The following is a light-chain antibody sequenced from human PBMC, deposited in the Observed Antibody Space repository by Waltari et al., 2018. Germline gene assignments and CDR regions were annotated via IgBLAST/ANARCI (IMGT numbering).Light chain of an antibody. J-gene: IGLJ2*01. CDR1: NSNIGDNT. V-gene: IGLV1-44*01. CDR3: AAWDDTLNGPV. Sequence: QSGLTQPPSASGTPGQRVTISCSGSNSNIGDNTVNWYQMLPGTAPKLLIYTNYQRPSGVPARFSASKSGTSASLAITGLQSEDEALYYCAAWDDTLNGPVFGGGTQVTVL. CDR2: TNY.